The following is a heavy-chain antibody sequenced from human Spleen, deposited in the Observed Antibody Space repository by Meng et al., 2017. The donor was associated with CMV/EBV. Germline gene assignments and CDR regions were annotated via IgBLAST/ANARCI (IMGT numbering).Heavy chain of an antibody. CDR1: GYTFIDYY. CDR3: ARGQYHYDSSGSFDP. Sequence: SGYTFIDYYMNWVRQAPGQGLEWMGWINANSADTNFAQKFQGRITMTRDTSISTAYMELSRLRSDDTAVYYCARGQYHYDSSGSFDPWGQGTLVTVSS. J-gene: IGHJ5*02. V-gene: IGHV1-2*02. CDR2: INANSADT. D-gene: IGHD3-22*01.